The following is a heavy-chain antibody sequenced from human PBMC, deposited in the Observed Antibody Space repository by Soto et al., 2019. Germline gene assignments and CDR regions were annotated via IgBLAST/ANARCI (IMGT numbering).Heavy chain of an antibody. V-gene: IGHV4-39*02. D-gene: IGHD3-22*01. CDR2: IYYSGST. CDR3: ARATYYDTSGYQFPQRLDP. CDR1: GVSISSNSYY. J-gene: IGHJ5*02. Sequence: ASETLSLTCNVSGVSISSNSYYWGWIRQPPGKALEWIGSIYYSGSTYDSPSLKGRVTMSVDTSTNHFSLKLNSVTAADTAVYYCARATYYDTSGYQFPQRLDPWGQGTLVTVSS.